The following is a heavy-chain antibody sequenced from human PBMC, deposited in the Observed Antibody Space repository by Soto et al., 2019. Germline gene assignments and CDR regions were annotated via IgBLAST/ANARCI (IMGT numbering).Heavy chain of an antibody. CDR3: ARRHYWLSLPWMHAFDI. CDR2: IYYSGST. Sequence: SETLSLTCTVSGGSISSGGYYWSWIRQHPGKGLEWIGYIYYSGSTYYNPSLKSRVTISVDTSKNQFSLKLSSVTAADTAVYYCARRHYWLSLPWMHAFDIWGQGTMVTVSS. J-gene: IGHJ3*02. V-gene: IGHV4-31*03. D-gene: IGHD3-22*01. CDR1: GGSISSGGYY.